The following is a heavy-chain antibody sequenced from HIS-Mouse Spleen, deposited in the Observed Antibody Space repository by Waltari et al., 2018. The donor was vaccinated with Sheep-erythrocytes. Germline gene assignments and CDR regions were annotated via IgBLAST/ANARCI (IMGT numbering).Heavy chain of an antibody. D-gene: IGHD3-3*01. J-gene: IGHJ3*02. CDR3: TTVFRVADAFDI. CDR2: IKSKTDGGTT. CDR1: GSPFINAW. V-gene: IGHV3-15*01. Sequence: EVQLVESGGGLVKPGGSLRLSCAASGSPFINAWLGRVRQVPGKGREWVGRIKSKTDGGTTDYAAPVKGRFTISRDDSKNTLYLQMNSLKTEDTAVYYCTTVFRVADAFDIWGQGTMVTVSS.